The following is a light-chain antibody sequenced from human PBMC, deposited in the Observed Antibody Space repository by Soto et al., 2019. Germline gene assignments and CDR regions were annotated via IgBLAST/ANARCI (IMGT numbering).Light chain of an antibody. Sequence: IVMTQSPATLSVSPGERATLSCKASQSISSNVAWYQQKPGQAPRLLIYGASTMATGIPARLSGSGSGTDFSRTIRSLHSEDFPVYYCKKYNNWPGTVGQGTKVDMK. J-gene: IGKJ1*01. CDR1: QSISSN. CDR2: GAS. CDR3: KKYNNWPGT. V-gene: IGKV3-15*01.